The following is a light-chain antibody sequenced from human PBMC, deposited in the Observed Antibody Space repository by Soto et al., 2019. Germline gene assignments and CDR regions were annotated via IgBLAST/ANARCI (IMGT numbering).Light chain of an antibody. Sequence: DIQMTQSPSFVSASVGDRVTVTCRASQDISSWLAWYQPKPGKAPKLLIYTTSTLGSGVPSRFSGSRSGTDFTLTISGLQPEDFATYYCQQANRFPITFGQGTRLEIK. CDR1: QDISSW. V-gene: IGKV1-12*01. CDR3: QQANRFPIT. J-gene: IGKJ5*01. CDR2: TTS.